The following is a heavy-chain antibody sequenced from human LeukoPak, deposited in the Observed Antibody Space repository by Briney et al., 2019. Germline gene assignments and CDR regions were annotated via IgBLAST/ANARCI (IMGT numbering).Heavy chain of an antibody. CDR1: GGTFSSYA. V-gene: IGHV1-69*04. CDR2: IIPILGIA. Sequence: ASVKVSCKASGGTFSSYAISWVRQAPGQGLEWMGRIIPILGIANYAQKFQGRVTITADKSTSTAYMELSSLRSEDTAVYYCAGASRYYYGSGSQFDYWGQGTPVTVSS. CDR3: AGASRYYYGSGSQFDY. J-gene: IGHJ4*02. D-gene: IGHD3-10*01.